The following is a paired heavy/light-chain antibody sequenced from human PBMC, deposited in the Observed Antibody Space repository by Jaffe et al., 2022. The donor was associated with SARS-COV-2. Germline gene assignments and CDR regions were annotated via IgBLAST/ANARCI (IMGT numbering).Light chain of an antibody. J-gene: IGKJ2*01. CDR2: WAS. V-gene: IGKV4-1*01. CDR1: QSVLYSSNNKNY. Sequence: DIVMTQSPDSLAVSLGERATINCKSSQSVLYSSNNKNYLAWYQQKPGQPPKLLIYWASTRESGVPDRFSGSGSGTDFTLTISSLQAEDVAVYYCQQYYSTPPTFGQGTKLEI. CDR3: QQYYSTPPT.
Heavy chain of an antibody. CDR2: ISYSGST. CDR3: ARHLRQWLEGWFDP. J-gene: IGHJ5*02. D-gene: IGHD6-19*01. V-gene: IGHV4-39*01. CDR1: GGSISSSSYY. Sequence: QLQLQESGPGLVKPSETLSLTCTVSGGSISSSSYYWGWIRQPPGKGLEWIGSISYSGSTYYKSSLRSRVTISVDTSKNQFSLKLSSVTAADTAMYFCARHLRQWLEGWFDPWGQGTLVTVSS.